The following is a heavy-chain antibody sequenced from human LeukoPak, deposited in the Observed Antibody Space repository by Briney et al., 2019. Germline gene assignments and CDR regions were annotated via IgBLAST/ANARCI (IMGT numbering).Heavy chain of an antibody. V-gene: IGHV3-53*01. CDR3: ASRDRGYYYGMDV. D-gene: IGHD5-24*01. J-gene: IGHJ6*02. Sequence: GGSLRLSCAASGFTVSSNYMSWVRQAPGKGLEWVSIIDRGGTTYYADSVKGRFTISRDNFKSTLYLQMNSLRGEDTAVYYCASRDRGYYYGMDVWGQGTTVTVSS. CDR2: IDRGGTT. CDR1: GFTVSSNY.